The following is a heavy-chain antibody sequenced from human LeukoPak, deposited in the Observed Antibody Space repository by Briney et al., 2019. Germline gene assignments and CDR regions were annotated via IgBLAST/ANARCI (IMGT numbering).Heavy chain of an antibody. CDR3: ARGLGGVRGVTPIRFDY. CDR1: GYTFTGYY. D-gene: IGHD3-10*01. V-gene: IGHV1-46*01. CDR2: INPSGGST. Sequence: ASVKVSCKASGYTFTGYYMHWVRQAPGQGLEWMGIINPSGGSTSYAQKFQGRVTMTRDTSTSTVYMELSSLRSEDTAVYYCARGLGGVRGVTPIRFDYWGQGTLVTVSS. J-gene: IGHJ4*02.